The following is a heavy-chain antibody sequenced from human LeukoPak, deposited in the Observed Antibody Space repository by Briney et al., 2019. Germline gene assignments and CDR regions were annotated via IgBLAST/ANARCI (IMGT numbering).Heavy chain of an antibody. D-gene: IGHD6-19*01. CDR2: ISYDGSNK. J-gene: IGHJ4*02. CDR1: GFTFSSYG. Sequence: GGSLRLSCAASGFTFSSYGMHWVRQAPGKGLEWVAVISYDGSNKYYADSVKGRFTISRDNSKNTLYLQMNSLRAEDTAVYYCAKDGSGWPQGGCFDYWGQGTLVTVSS. CDR3: AKDGSGWPQGGCFDY. V-gene: IGHV3-30*18.